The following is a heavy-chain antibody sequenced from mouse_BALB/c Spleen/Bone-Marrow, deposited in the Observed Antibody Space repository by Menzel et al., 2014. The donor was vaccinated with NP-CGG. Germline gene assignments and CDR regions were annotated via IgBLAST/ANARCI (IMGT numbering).Heavy chain of an antibody. Sequence: QVQLKESGPGLVQPSQSLSITCTVSGFSITSYGVHWIRQSPGKGLEWLGVIWSGGSTDYNAPFISRLSISKDNSKSQVFFKMNSLQANDTAIYYCVRNPIRRNAMDYWGQGTSVTVSS. V-gene: IGHV2-2*02. D-gene: IGHD2-12*01. CDR2: IWSGGST. J-gene: IGHJ4*01. CDR1: GFSITSYG. CDR3: VRNPIRRNAMDY.